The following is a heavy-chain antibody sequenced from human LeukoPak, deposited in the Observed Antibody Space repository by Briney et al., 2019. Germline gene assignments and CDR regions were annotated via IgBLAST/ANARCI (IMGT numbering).Heavy chain of an antibody. J-gene: IGHJ4*02. V-gene: IGHV3-23*01. CDR1: GFTFSSYA. Sequence: GGSLRLSCAASGFTFSSYAMSWVRQAPGKGLEWVSAISGSGGSTYYADSVKGRFTISRDNSKNTLYLQMNSLRTEDTAVYYCTRWDTAMVKGDYWGQGTLVTVSS. CDR2: ISGSGGST. D-gene: IGHD5-18*01. CDR3: TRWDTAMVKGDY.